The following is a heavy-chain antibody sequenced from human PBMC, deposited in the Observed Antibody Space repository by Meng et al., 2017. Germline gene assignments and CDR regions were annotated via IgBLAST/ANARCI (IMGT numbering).Heavy chain of an antibody. Sequence: QVQLQQWGAGLLKPSGYLSLPCAVDGGSFSGYSWSWIRQPPGKGLEWIGEINHSGSTNYNPSLKSRVTISVDTSKNQFSLKLSSVTAADTAVYYCARVPGGIGAADYWGQGTLVTVSS. D-gene: IGHD3-10*01. CDR1: GGSFSGYS. CDR3: ARVPGGIGAADY. J-gene: IGHJ4*02. CDR2: INHSGST. V-gene: IGHV4-34*01.